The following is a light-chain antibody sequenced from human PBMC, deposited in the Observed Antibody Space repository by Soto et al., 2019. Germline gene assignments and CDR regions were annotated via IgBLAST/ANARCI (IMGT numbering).Light chain of an antibody. Sequence: QSVLTQPPSVSGAPGQRVTISCTGSSSNIGAGYDVHWYQQLPGTAPKLLIYGNSNRPSGVPDRFSGSKSGTSASLAITGLQAEDEADYYCQSYDSSLTYVLGNGTKVTVL. CDR3: QSYDSSLTYV. CDR1: SSNIGAGYD. J-gene: IGLJ1*01. V-gene: IGLV1-40*01. CDR2: GNS.